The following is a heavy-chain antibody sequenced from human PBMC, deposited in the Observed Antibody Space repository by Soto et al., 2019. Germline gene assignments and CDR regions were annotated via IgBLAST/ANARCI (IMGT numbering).Heavy chain of an antibody. Sequence: PGESLKIACEASGYRFTNYWIVWVRQMPGXGRXXTXXFXPXXXDXXXPPSFKGKFTISVDKSISPDYLKGSSRKASDTAMYFCTRVDGPFDYWGQGTRVTASS. CDR3: TRVDGPFDY. V-gene: IGHV5-51*01. CDR2: FXPXXXDX. J-gene: IGHJ4*02. CDR1: GYRFTNYW.